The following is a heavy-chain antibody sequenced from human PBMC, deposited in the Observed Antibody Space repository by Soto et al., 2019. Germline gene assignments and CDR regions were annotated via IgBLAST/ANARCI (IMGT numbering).Heavy chain of an antibody. Sequence: SETLSLTCTVSGGSISSGDYYWSWIRQPPGKGLEWIGYIYYSGSTYYNPSLKSRVTISVDTSKNQFSLKLSSVTAADTAVYYCARSRSGSYSPYFYYYYYGMDVWGQGTTVTVSS. CDR1: GGSISSGDYY. J-gene: IGHJ6*02. CDR3: ARSRSGSYSPYFYYYYYGMDV. CDR2: IYYSGST. V-gene: IGHV4-30-4*01. D-gene: IGHD1-26*01.